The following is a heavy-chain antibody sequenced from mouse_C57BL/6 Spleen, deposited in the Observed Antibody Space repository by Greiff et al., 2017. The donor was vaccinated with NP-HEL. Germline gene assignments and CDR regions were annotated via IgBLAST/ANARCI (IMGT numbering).Heavy chain of an antibody. V-gene: IGHV1-64*01. CDR1: GYTFTSYW. CDR3: AREGYYSNFYAMDY. J-gene: IGHJ4*01. CDR2: IHPNSGST. Sequence: VQLQQSGAELVKPGASVKLSCKASGYTFTSYWMHWVKQRPGQGLEWIGMIHPNSGSTNYNEKFKSKATLTVDKSSSTAYMQLSSLTSEDSAVYYCAREGYYSNFYAMDYWGQGTSVTVSS. D-gene: IGHD2-5*01.